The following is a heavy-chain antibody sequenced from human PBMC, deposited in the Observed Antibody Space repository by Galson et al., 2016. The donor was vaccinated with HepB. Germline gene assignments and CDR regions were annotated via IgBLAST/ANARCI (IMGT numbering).Heavy chain of an antibody. CDR3: ARKFSGWENYFFYY. CDR1: GFTFSGYK. J-gene: IGHJ4*02. V-gene: IGHV3-48*02. Sequence: SLRLSCAASGFTFSGYKMNWVRQAPGKALEWVSYISTTSSAIYYADSVKGRFSISRDNAESSLYLQMNSPRDEDTAVYYCARKFSGWENYFFYYWGQGTLVIVSS. D-gene: IGHD1-26*01. CDR2: ISTTSSAI.